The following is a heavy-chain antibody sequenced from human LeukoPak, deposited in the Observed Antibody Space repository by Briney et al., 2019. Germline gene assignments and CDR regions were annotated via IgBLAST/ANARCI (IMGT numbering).Heavy chain of an antibody. CDR1: GYIFTAYF. CDR2: INPNNGDT. J-gene: IGHJ5*02. D-gene: IGHD2-2*01. CDR3: VRDGYCSRSNCLWAGWFDP. Sequence: ASVKVSCKASGYIFTAYFIHWVRQARGQGLEWMGWINPNNGDTKYAQKFQGRITMTRDSSLSTAYMELSSLRSDDTAVYYCVRDGYCSRSNCLWAGWFDPWGQGTLLTVSS. V-gene: IGHV1-2*02.